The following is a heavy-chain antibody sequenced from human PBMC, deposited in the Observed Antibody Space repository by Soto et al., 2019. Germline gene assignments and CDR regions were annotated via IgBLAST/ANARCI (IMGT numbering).Heavy chain of an antibody. CDR3: ASITYCSAGSCYEWAFDY. CDR2: INAGNGNT. J-gene: IGHJ4*02. D-gene: IGHD2-15*01. V-gene: IGHV1-3*01. Sequence: ASVKVSCKASGYTFTSYAMHWVRQAPGQRLEWMGWINAGNGNTKYSQKFQGRVTITRDTSASTAYMELSSLRSEDTAVYYCASITYCSAGSCYEWAFDYWGQGTLVTVSS. CDR1: GYTFTSYA.